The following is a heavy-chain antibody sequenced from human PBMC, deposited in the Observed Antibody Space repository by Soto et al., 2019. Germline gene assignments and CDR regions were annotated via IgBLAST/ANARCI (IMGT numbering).Heavy chain of an antibody. V-gene: IGHV4-39*01. D-gene: IGHD3-22*01. CDR3: ARQTYYYDSSGSDAFDI. J-gene: IGHJ3*02. CDR1: GGSISSSSSY. Sequence: SETLSLSCTVSGGSISSSSSYWGWIRQPPGKGLEWVGSIYYSGSTYYNPSLKSRITISVDTSKNQFSLKLSSVTAADTAVYYCARQTYYYDSSGSDAFDIWGQGTMVTVSS. CDR2: IYYSGST.